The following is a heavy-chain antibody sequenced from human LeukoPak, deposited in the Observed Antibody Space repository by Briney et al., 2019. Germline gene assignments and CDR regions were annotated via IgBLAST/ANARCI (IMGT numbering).Heavy chain of an antibody. CDR3: ARVGDGDDFWSGYYYYYYYYYMDV. D-gene: IGHD3-3*01. V-gene: IGHV1-18*01. CDR1: GYTFTSYG. Sequence: ASVKVSCKASGYTFTSYGISWVRQAPGQGLEWMGWISAYNGNTNYAQKLQGRVTKTTDTSTSTAYMELRSLRSDDAAVYYCARVGDGDDFWSGYYYYYYYYYMDVWGKGTTVTVSS. J-gene: IGHJ6*03. CDR2: ISAYNGNT.